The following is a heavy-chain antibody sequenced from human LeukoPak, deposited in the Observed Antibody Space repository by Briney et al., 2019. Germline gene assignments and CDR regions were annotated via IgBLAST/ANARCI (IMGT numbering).Heavy chain of an antibody. CDR3: ARRTQRGWYFGGSYFDH. D-gene: IGHD6-19*01. J-gene: IGHJ4*02. V-gene: IGHV4-34*01. CDR2: INHSGST. CDR1: GGSFSGYY. Sequence: SETLSLTCAVYGGSFSGYYWSWIRQPPGKGLEWMGEINHSGSTNYNPSLKSRVTISVDTSKNQFSLKLSSVPDADTAVYYCARRTQRGWYFGGSYFDHWGQGTLVTVSS.